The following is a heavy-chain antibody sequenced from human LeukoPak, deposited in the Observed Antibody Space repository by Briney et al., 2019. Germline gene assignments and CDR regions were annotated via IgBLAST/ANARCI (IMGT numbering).Heavy chain of an antibody. CDR3: ARRVAAAFDY. CDR1: EYSFTSYW. V-gene: IGHV5-51*01. D-gene: IGHD6-13*01. CDR2: IYPGNSDT. J-gene: IGHJ4*02. Sequence: GESLKISCKCSEYSFTSYWNGWGRQMPGKGLEWMGIIYPGNSDTRYGPSFHGKVTISADKSISTAYLQWSSLKASDTAIYYCARRVAAAFDYWGQGTLVTVSS.